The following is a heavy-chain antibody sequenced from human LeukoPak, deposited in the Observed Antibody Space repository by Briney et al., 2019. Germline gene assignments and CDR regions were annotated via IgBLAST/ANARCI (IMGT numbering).Heavy chain of an antibody. D-gene: IGHD3-9*01. J-gene: IGHJ4*02. Sequence: PSETLSLTCTVSGASISSYFWSWIRQPPGKGLEWIGYIYYTGSTNYNPSLKSRITISLDTSNNQFSLQLSSVTAADTAVYYCASSPDILTGYYNDYWGQGTLVTVSS. CDR3: ASSPDILTGYYNDY. CDR2: IYYTGST. V-gene: IGHV4-59*01. CDR1: GASISSYF.